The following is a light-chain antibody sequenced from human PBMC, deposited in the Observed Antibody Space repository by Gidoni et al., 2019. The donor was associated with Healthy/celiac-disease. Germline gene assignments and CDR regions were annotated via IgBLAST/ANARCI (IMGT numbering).Light chain of an antibody. CDR1: QSVSSN. Sequence: DIVMTPSPVTLSVSPGERATLSCRASQSVSSNLAWYQQKPGQAPRLLIFGASTRATGIPARFSGSGSGTEFTLTISSLQSEDFAVYYCQQYNNWPRTFGQGTKVEIK. CDR2: GAS. J-gene: IGKJ1*01. V-gene: IGKV3-15*01. CDR3: QQYNNWPRT.